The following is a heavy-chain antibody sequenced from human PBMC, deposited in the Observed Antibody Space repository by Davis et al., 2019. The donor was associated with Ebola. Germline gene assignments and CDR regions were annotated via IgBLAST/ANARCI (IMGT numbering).Heavy chain of an antibody. CDR1: GGSFSGYY. CDR3: ARDMDNYLYYYYGMDV. Sequence: PSETLSLTCAVYGGSFSGYYWSWIRQPPGKGLEWIGYIYHSGSTNYNPSLKSRVTISVDTSKNQFSLKLSSVTAADTAVYYCARDMDNYLYYYYGMDVWGQGTTVTVSS. V-gene: IGHV4-59*01. CDR2: IYHSGST. D-gene: IGHD4-11*01. J-gene: IGHJ6*02.